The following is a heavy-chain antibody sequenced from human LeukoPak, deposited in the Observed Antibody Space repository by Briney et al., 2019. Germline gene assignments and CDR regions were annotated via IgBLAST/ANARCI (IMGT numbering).Heavy chain of an antibody. V-gene: IGHV3-53*01. Sequence: GGSLRLSCAVSGFTFSSKYMNWVRQAPGKGLEWVSVIFSGGTTHYADSVKGRFTISRDNSENTLYFQMDSLRAEDTAVYYCVRARGFDAFDIWGQGTMVTVSS. J-gene: IGHJ3*02. CDR1: GFTFSSKY. CDR3: VRARGFDAFDI. CDR2: IFSGGTT.